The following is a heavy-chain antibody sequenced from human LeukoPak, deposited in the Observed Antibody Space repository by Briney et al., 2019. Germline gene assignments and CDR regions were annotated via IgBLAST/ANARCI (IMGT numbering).Heavy chain of an antibody. D-gene: IGHD4-23*01. CDR3: AREEHGGLYDY. Sequence: GASVKVSCKASGYIFTNYYIQWVRQAPGQGLEWMGMISPNSGGTTYAQRFHGRFTATRDTSTSSVYMELSSLTSEDTAVYYCAREEHGGLYDYWGQGTLVTVSS. CDR2: ISPNSGGT. J-gene: IGHJ4*02. CDR1: GYIFTNYY. V-gene: IGHV1-46*01.